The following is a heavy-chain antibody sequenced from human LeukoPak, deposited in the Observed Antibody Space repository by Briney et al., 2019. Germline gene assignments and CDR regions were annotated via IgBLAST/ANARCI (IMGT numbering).Heavy chain of an antibody. CDR2: IIPILGTA. CDR3: ARGTAYYDFWSGFFDY. D-gene: IGHD3-3*01. Sequence: SVKLSCKASGGTFSSYTISWVRQAPGPGIEWMGRIIPILGTANNAQKFQGRVTVTADKSTSTAYMELSSLRSEETAVYYCARGTAYYDFWSGFFDYWGQGTLVTVSS. J-gene: IGHJ4*02. V-gene: IGHV1-69*08. CDR1: GGTFSSYT.